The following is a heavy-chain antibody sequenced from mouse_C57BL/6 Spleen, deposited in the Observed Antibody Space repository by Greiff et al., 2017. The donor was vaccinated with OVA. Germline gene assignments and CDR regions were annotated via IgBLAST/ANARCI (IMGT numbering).Heavy chain of an antibody. CDR2: IYPRSGNT. CDR1: GYTFTSYG. CDR3: ARDYGSSYGFDY. V-gene: IGHV1-81*01. J-gene: IGHJ2*01. D-gene: IGHD1-1*01. Sequence: VKLKESGAELARPGASVKLSCKASGYTFTSYGISWVKQRTGQGLEWIGEIYPRSGNTYYNEKFKGKATLTADKSSSTAYMELRSLTSEDSAVYFCARDYGSSYGFDYWGQGTTLTVSS.